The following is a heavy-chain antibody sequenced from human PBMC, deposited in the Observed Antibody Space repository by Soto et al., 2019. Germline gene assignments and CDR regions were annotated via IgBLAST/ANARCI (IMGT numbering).Heavy chain of an antibody. CDR1: GGTCINYG. V-gene: IGHV3-30*18. Sequence: FLRLPCAFAGGTCINYGRRWVRTKHGKGLEWVAVISYDGSNKYYADSVKGRFTISRDNSKNTLYLQMNSLRAEDTAVYYCAKDLIPARPSVPAFVMD. J-gene: IGHJ6*01. CDR3: AKDLIPARPSVPAFVMD. D-gene: IGHD6-6*01. CDR2: ISYDGSNK.